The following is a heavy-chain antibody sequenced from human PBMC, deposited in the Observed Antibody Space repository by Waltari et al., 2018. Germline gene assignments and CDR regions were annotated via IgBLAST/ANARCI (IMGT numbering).Heavy chain of an antibody. J-gene: IGHJ4*02. Sequence: EVQLLESGGGLVQPGGSLRLSCAASGFTFSSYAMSWVRQAPGKGREWVSAISGSGGSTYYADAVKGRFTISRDNSKNTLYLQMNSLRAEDTAVYYCAKDLGIAVAGYWGQGTLVTVSS. D-gene: IGHD6-19*01. CDR1: GFTFSSYA. CDR3: AKDLGIAVAGY. CDR2: ISGSGGST. V-gene: IGHV3-23*01.